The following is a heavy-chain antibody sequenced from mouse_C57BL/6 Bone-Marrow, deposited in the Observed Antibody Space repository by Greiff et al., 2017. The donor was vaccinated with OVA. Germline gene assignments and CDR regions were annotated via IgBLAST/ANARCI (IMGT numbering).Heavy chain of an antibody. J-gene: IGHJ3*01. CDR2: INTSNGGT. D-gene: IGHD1-1*01. V-gene: IGHV1-53*01. CDR3: ARPGYYGRPFAY. Sequence: VQLQQPGTELVKPGASVKLSCKASGYTFTSYWMHWVKQRPGQGLEWIGNINTSNGGTNYNEKFKSKATLTVDKSSSTAYMQLSSLTSEDSAVYYCARPGYYGRPFAYWGQGTLVTVSA. CDR1: GYTFTSYW.